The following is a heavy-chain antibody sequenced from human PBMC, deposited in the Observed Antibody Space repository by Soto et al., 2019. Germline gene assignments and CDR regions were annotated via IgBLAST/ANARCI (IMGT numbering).Heavy chain of an antibody. J-gene: IGHJ6*02. V-gene: IGHV1-69*13. Sequence: ASVKVSCKASGGTFSSYAISWVRQAPGQGLEWMGGIIPIFGTANYAQKFQGRVTITADESTSTAYMELSSLRSEDTAVYYCARTHQALRYFELYYYYGMDVWGQGTTVTVSS. CDR2: IIPIFGTA. CDR1: GGTFSSYA. CDR3: ARTHQALRYFELYYYYGMDV. D-gene: IGHD3-9*01.